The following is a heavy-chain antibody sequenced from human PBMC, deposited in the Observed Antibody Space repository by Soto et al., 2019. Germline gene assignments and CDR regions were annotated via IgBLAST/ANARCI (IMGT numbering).Heavy chain of an antibody. J-gene: IGHJ3*02. CDR3: AADFTVTTNGGAFDI. V-gene: IGHV1-58*01. CDR1: GFTFTSSA. Sequence: QMQLVQSGPEVKKPGTSVKVSCKASGFTFTSSAVQWVRQARGQRLEWIGWIVVGSGNTNYAQKFQERVTITRDMSTSTAYMELSSLRSEDTAVYYCAADFTVTTNGGAFDIWGQGTMVTVSS. D-gene: IGHD4-17*01. CDR2: IVVGSGNT.